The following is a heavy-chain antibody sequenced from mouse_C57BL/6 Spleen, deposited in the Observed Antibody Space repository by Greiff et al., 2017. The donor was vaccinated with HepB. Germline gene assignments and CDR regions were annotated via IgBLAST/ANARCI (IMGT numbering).Heavy chain of an antibody. Sequence: QVQLQQPGAELVRPGTSVKLSCKASGYTFTSYWMHWVKQRPGQGLEWIGVIDPSDSYTNYNQKFKGKATLTVDTSSSTAYMQLSSLTSDDSAVYYCARGVELQYWGQGTTLTVSS. CDR3: ARGVELQY. V-gene: IGHV1-59*01. CDR1: GYTFTSYW. CDR2: IDPSDSYT. D-gene: IGHD2-1*01. J-gene: IGHJ2*01.